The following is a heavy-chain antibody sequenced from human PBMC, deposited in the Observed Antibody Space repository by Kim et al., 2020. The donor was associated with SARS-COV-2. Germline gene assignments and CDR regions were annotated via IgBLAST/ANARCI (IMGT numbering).Heavy chain of an antibody. J-gene: IGHJ4*02. Sequence: SETLSLTCTVSGGSISNYYWSWIRQPPGKGLEWIGYMYYSGTTSYNPSLKSRVTISVDTSKNQFSLKLSSVNAAHTAVYYCARGNGWYDYWGQGTLVTVSS. D-gene: IGHD6-19*01. CDR1: GGSISNYY. CDR2: MYYSGTT. V-gene: IGHV4-59*13. CDR3: ARGNGWYDY.